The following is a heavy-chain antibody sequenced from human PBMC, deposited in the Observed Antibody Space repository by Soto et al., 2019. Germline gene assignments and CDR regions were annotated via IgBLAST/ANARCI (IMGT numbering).Heavy chain of an antibody. J-gene: IGHJ6*02. CDR1: GGSISSADYY. CDR3: ARDENGYYYYYGMDV. V-gene: IGHV4-30-4*01. CDR2: IYYSGST. D-gene: IGHD1-1*01. Sequence: TLSLPCTVSGGSISSADYYWSSIRQPPGKGLEWIGYIYYSGSTYYNPSLKSRVTISVDTSKNQFSLKLSSVTAADTAVYYCARDENGYYYYYGMDVWGQGTTVTVSS.